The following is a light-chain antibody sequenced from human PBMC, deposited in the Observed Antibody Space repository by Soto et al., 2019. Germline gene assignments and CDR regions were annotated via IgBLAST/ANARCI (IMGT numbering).Light chain of an antibody. V-gene: IGKV3-15*01. CDR2: GAS. CDR3: XQYNNWPLT. CDR1: QSVSSN. Sequence: EIVVTQSPATLSVSPGERATLSCRASQSVSSNLAWYMQKPGQAPRLLIYGASTRATGIPARFSGSGSGTEXTLXXSSLQSEDFAXXXXXQYNNWPLTFGGGTKVEIK. J-gene: IGKJ4*01.